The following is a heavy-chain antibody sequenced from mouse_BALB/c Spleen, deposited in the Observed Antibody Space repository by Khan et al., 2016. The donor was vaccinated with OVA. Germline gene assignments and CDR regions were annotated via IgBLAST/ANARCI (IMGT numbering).Heavy chain of an antibody. Sequence: VQLQQSGPELMKPGTSVKISCKASGYSFTTYYIHWVMQSHETSLEWIGYIDPFSGGTTYNQKFKGKATLTVDKSSSTAYIHLSNLTSEDSAFYYCTIHGYVAWFTYWCQATLVTFSA. CDR3: TIHGYVAWFTY. J-gene: IGHJ3*01. V-gene: IGHV1S135*01. CDR1: GYSFTTYY. CDR2: IDPFSGGT. D-gene: IGHD2-2*01.